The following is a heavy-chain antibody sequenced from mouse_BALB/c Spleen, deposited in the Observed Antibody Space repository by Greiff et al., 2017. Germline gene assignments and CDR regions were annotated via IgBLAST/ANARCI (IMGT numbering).Heavy chain of an antibody. Sequence: QVQLKQSGAELARPGASVKLSCKASGYTFTSYWMQWVKQRPGQGLEWIGAIYPGDGDTRYTQKFKGKATLTADKSSSTAYMQLSSLASEDSAVYYCTRSYGYDDGFAYWGQGTLVTVSA. CDR3: TRSYGYDDGFAY. J-gene: IGHJ3*01. CDR2: IYPGDGDT. CDR1: GYTFTSYW. V-gene: IGHV1-87*01. D-gene: IGHD2-2*01.